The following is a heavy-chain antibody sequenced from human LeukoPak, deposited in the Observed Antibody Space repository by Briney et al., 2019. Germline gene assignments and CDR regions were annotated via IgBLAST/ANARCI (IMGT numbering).Heavy chain of an antibody. CDR2: INHSGST. J-gene: IGHJ6*02. CDR3: ATLYGSGSPFYYYYGMDV. CDR1: GGSFSGYY. V-gene: IGHV4-34*01. D-gene: IGHD3-10*01. Sequence: SETLSLTCAVYGGSFSGYYWSWIRQPPGKGLEWIGEINHSGSTNYIPSLKSRVTISVDTSKNQLSLKLSSVTAADTAVYYCATLYGSGSPFYYYYGMDVWGQGTTVTVSS.